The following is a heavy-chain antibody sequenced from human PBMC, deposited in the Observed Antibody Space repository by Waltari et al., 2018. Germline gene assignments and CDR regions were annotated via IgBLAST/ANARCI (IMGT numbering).Heavy chain of an antibody. Sequence: QVQLVQSGAEVKQPGASVKVSCKASGYTFTGHNMHWVRQAPGQGLKWMGRINPDSGATTYAQKFQGRVTMTRDTSISTAYMELSSLTSDDTAVYYCTRSWIQLWTPDFDYWGQGTLVTVSS. D-gene: IGHD5-18*01. CDR3: TRSWIQLWTPDFDY. J-gene: IGHJ4*02. CDR1: GYTFTGHN. V-gene: IGHV1-2*06. CDR2: INPDSGAT.